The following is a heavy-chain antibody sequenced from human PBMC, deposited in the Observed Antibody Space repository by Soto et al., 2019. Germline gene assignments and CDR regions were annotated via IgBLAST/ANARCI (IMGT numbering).Heavy chain of an antibody. J-gene: IGHJ6*02. Sequence: SETLSLTCAVYGGSFSGYYWSWIRQPPGKGLEWIGEINHSGSTNYNPSLKSRVTISVDTSKNQFSLKLSSVTAADTAVYYCARTYYDFWSGYGMDVWGQGTTVTVSS. CDR2: INHSGST. CDR1: GGSFSGYY. D-gene: IGHD3-3*01. CDR3: ARTYYDFWSGYGMDV. V-gene: IGHV4-34*01.